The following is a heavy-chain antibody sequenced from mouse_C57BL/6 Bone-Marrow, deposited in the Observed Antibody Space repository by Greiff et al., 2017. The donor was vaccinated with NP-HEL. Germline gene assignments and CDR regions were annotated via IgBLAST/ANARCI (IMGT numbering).Heavy chain of an antibody. D-gene: IGHD2-13*01. Sequence: QVQLKQSGAELARPGASVKMSCKASGYTFTSYTMHWVKQRPGQGLEWIGYINPSSGYTKYNQKFKDKATLTADKSSSTAYMQLSSLTSEDSAVYYGARDYSDYVRDFDVWGTGTTVTVSS. CDR3: ARDYSDYVRDFDV. V-gene: IGHV1-4*01. CDR2: INPSSGYT. J-gene: IGHJ1*03. CDR1: GYTFTSYT.